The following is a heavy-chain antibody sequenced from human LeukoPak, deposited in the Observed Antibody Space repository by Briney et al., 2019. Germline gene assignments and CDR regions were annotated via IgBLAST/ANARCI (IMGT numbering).Heavy chain of an antibody. Sequence: SETLFLTCAVYGGSFSGYYWSWIRQPPGKGLEWIGEINHSGSTNYNPSLKSRVTISVDTSKNQFSLKLSSVTAADTAVYYCARLRRGVIITTIATYYYYMDVWGKGTTVTISS. CDR3: ARLRRGVIITTIATYYYYMDV. V-gene: IGHV4-34*01. CDR1: GGSFSGYY. CDR2: INHSGST. J-gene: IGHJ6*03. D-gene: IGHD3-10*01.